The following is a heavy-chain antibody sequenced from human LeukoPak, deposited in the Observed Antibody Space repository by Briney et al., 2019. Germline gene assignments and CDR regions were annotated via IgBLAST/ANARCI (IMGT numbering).Heavy chain of an antibody. V-gene: IGHV4-38-2*01. CDR2: IYHSGST. CDR3: ARLNSNPSGPLTRYYYYMTS. CDR1: GYSTSSGYY. J-gene: IGHJ6*03. Sequence: SETLSLTCAVSGYSTSSGYYWGWIRQPPGKGLEWIGSIYHSGSTYYNPSLKSRVTISVDTSKNQFSLKLSSVTAADTAVYYCARLNSNPSGPLTRYYYYMTSGAKGPRSPSP. D-gene: IGHD4/OR15-4a*01.